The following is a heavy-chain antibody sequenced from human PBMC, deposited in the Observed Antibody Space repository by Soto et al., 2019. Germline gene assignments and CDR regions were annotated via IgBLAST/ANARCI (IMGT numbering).Heavy chain of an antibody. CDR1: GFTFSSYA. V-gene: IGHV3-23*01. Sequence: EVQLLESGGGLVQPGGSLRLSCAASGFTFSSYAMSWVRQAPGKGLEWVSAISGSGGSTYYADSVKGRFTISRDNSKNTLYLQMNRLRAEDTAVYYCAKDRRYSYGYHADAFDIWGQGTMVTVSS. D-gene: IGHD5-18*01. CDR3: AKDRRYSYGYHADAFDI. J-gene: IGHJ3*02. CDR2: ISGSGGST.